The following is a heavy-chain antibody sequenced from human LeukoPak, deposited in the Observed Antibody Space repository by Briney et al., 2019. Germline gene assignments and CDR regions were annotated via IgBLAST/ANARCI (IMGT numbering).Heavy chain of an antibody. D-gene: IGHD6-19*01. CDR1: GFTFSSHG. CDR3: AGSIAVAGTIDY. V-gene: IGHV3-33*01. Sequence: KSGGSLRLSCAASGFTFSSHGMHWVRQAPGKGLEWVAVIWYDGSNKYYPDSVKGRFTISRDNSKNTLYLQMNSLRVEDTAVYYCAGSIAVAGTIDYWGQGTLVTVSS. J-gene: IGHJ4*02. CDR2: IWYDGSNK.